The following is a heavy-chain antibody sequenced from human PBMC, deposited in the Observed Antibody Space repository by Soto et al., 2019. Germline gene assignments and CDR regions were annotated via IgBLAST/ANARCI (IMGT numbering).Heavy chain of an antibody. Sequence: ASVKVSCKASGYTFTSYYMHWVRQAPGQGLEWMGWINPNSGGTNYAQKIQGWVTMTRDTSISTAYMELSRLRSDDTAVYYCARGGNWNYGWGYYYYGMDVWGQGTTVTVSS. D-gene: IGHD1-7*01. CDR2: INPNSGGT. CDR1: GYTFTSYY. CDR3: ARGGNWNYGWGYYYYGMDV. V-gene: IGHV1-2*04. J-gene: IGHJ6*02.